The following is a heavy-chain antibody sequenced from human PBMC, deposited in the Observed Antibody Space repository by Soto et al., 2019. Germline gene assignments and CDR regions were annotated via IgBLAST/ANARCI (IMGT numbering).Heavy chain of an antibody. D-gene: IGHD5-18*01. J-gene: IGHJ4*02. Sequence: GGSLRLSCAASGFIFSPYSMNWVRQAPGKGLEWVAFISGSDSPIYYADSVKGRFTISRDNAKNSLSLQMNSLRGEDTAVYYCARVRGHSYGYADYWGQGTLVTVSS. CDR3: ARVRGHSYGYADY. CDR1: GFIFSPYS. V-gene: IGHV3-48*01. CDR2: ISGSDSPI.